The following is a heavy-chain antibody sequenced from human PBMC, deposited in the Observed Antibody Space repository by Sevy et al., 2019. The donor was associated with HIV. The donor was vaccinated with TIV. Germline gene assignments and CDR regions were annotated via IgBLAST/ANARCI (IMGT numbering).Heavy chain of an antibody. Sequence: GGSLRLSCAASGFTFSSYAMHWVRQAPGKGLEWVAVISYDGSNKYYADSVKGRFTISRDNSKNTLYLQMNSLRAEDTAVYYCAREGYSYGNDYWGQGTPVTVSS. CDR1: GFTFSSYA. D-gene: IGHD5-18*01. J-gene: IGHJ4*02. V-gene: IGHV3-30-3*01. CDR3: AREGYSYGNDY. CDR2: ISYDGSNK.